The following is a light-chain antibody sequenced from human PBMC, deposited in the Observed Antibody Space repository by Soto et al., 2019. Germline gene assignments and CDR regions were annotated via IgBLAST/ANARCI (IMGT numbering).Light chain of an antibody. CDR3: QQRSNFIT. V-gene: IGKV3-11*01. Sequence: IVRTQSPATVSLSPGDRATLSCRPSQSVSSNLAWYQQKPGQAPRLLIYGASTRATGIPARFSGSGSGTDFTLTISSLEPEDFAVYYCQQRSNFITFGQGTRMEI. CDR1: QSVSSN. CDR2: GAS. J-gene: IGKJ5*01.